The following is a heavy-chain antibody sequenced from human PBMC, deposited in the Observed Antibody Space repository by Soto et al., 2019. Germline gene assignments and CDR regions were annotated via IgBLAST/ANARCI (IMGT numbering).Heavy chain of an antibody. V-gene: IGHV1-69*13. CDR2: IIPIFGTA. J-gene: IGHJ3*02. CDR1: GGTFRSYA. Sequence: QVQLVQSGAEVKKPGSSVKVSCRTSGGTFRSYAISWVRQAPGQGLGWMGGIIPIFGTANYAQKFQGRVTITADESTSTAYMELSSLRSEDTAVYYCAGRPGEQHPDAFDIWGQGTMVTVSS. CDR3: AGRPGEQHPDAFDI. D-gene: IGHD6-13*01.